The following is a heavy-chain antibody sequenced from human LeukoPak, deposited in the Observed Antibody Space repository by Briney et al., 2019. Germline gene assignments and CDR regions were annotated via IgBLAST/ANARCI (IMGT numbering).Heavy chain of an antibody. CDR2: IKSKTDGETT. D-gene: IGHD3-16*01. Sequence: GGSLRLSCAVSGLTFNVAWMSWVRQAPGKGLEWIGRIKSKTDGETTDYAAPVRGRFSISRDDSKDTLYLQMNSLKTEDTAVYYCITDPSYETNNWGQGTPVTVSS. CDR3: ITDPSYETNN. V-gene: IGHV3-15*01. J-gene: IGHJ4*02. CDR1: GLTFNVAW.